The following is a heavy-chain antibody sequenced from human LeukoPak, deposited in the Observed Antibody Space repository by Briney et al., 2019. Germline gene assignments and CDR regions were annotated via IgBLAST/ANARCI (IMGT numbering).Heavy chain of an antibody. V-gene: IGHV3-73*01. CDR2: VRRKAHNYAT. Sequence: GGSLRLSCAASGFTFSDSGIQWVRQASGKGLEWVGHVRRKAHNYATAYAASVEGRFTISRDDSKNTAYLRMNNLKTDDTAVYYCVRHEATIGFWGQGTLVTVSS. CDR1: GFTFSDSG. J-gene: IGHJ4*02. CDR3: VRHEATIGF.